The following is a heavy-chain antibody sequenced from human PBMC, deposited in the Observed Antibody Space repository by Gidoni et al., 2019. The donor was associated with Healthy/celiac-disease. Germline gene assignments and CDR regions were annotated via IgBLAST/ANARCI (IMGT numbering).Heavy chain of an antibody. J-gene: IGHJ4*02. D-gene: IGHD3-22*01. CDR2: ISKEGSNK. Sequence: QVQLVESGGGVVQPGMSLRLCCAASGSTFSSYGMHWVRQAPGKGLEWVAVISKEGSNKYYADSVKGRFTISRDNTKNTLYLQMNSLRAEETDVYYCAKDREDDYYDSSPKFDYWGQGTLVTVSS. CDR3: AKDREDDYYDSSPKFDY. CDR1: GSTFSSYG. V-gene: IGHV3-30*18.